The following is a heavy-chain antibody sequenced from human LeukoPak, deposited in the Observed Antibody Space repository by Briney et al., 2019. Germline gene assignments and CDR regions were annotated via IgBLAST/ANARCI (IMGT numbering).Heavy chain of an antibody. J-gene: IGHJ4*02. CDR1: GFGFRTFW. D-gene: IGHD3-10*01. V-gene: IGHV3-74*01. CDR2: INGDGSST. Sequence: RGSLRLSCAASGFGFRTFWMHWLRQVPGNRLVWVSRINGDGSSTTYADSVKGRVTVSRDSAKNTLYLQLNSRRAADTAVYYCVSDSGGRSGGDSWGQGTLVTVSS. CDR3: VSDSGGRSGGDS.